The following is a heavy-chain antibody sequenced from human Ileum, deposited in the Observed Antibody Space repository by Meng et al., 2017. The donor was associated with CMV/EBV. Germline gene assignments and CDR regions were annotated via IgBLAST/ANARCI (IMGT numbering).Heavy chain of an antibody. V-gene: IGHV3-74*01. D-gene: IGHD1-26*01. Sequence: GGSLRLSCSASGFTFSRYLMHWVRQSPGKGLEWVSHINSDGTETNYADSVKGRFTISRDNAKNTLYLQMNSLRAEDTAVYYCATWDDYWGQGTLVTVSS. J-gene: IGHJ4*02. CDR1: GFTFSRYL. CDR2: INSDGTET. CDR3: ATWDDY.